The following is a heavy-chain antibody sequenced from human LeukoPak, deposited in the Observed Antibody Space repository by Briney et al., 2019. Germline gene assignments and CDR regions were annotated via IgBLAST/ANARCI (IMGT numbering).Heavy chain of an antibody. V-gene: IGHV4-34*01. D-gene: IGHD1-14*01. CDR2: IYYSGSS. CDR3: ARKGSEGY. J-gene: IGHJ4*02. CDR1: GGSFSGYY. Sequence: SETLSLTCAVYGGSFSGYYWSWIRQPPGKGLEWIGYIYYSGSSYYNPSLRSRVTISVDKSKNQFSLKLSSVTAADTAVYYCARKGSEGYWGQGTLVTVSS.